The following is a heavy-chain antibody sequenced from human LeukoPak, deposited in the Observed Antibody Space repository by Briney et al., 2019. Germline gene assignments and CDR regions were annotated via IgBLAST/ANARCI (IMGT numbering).Heavy chain of an antibody. Sequence: ASVKVSCKVSGYTLTELSMHWVRQAPGKGLEWMGGFDPEDGETIYAQKFQGRVTITADESTSTAYMELSSLRSEDTAVYYCATTSHTAMACWGQGTLVTVSS. V-gene: IGHV1-24*01. D-gene: IGHD5-18*01. CDR1: GYTLTELS. J-gene: IGHJ4*02. CDR3: ATTSHTAMAC. CDR2: FDPEDGET.